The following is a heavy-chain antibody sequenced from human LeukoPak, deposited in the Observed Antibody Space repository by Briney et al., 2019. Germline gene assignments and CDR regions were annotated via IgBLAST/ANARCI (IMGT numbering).Heavy chain of an antibody. CDR2: IYYSGST. Sequence: PSQTLSLTCTVSGGSISSGGYYWSWIRQHPGKGREWTGYIYYSGSTYYNPSLKSRVTISVDTSKNQFSLKLSSVTAADTAVYYCARGAETYYYDSSGYGYWGQGTLVTVSS. CDR1: GGSISSGGYY. CDR3: ARGAETYYYDSSGYGY. D-gene: IGHD3-22*01. J-gene: IGHJ4*02. V-gene: IGHV4-31*03.